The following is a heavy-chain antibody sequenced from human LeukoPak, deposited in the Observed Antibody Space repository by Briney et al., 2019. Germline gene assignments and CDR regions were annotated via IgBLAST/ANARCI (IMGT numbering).Heavy chain of an antibody. J-gene: IGHJ4*02. Sequence: ASVKVSCKASGYTFTGYYMHWVRQAPGQGLEWMGWINPNSGGTNYAQKFQGRVTMTRDTSISTAYMELSRLRSDDTAVYYCARATLWFGELEMVAFFDYWGQGTLVTVSS. CDR3: ARATLWFGELEMVAFFDY. CDR1: GYTFTGYY. CDR2: INPNSGGT. D-gene: IGHD3-10*01. V-gene: IGHV1-2*02.